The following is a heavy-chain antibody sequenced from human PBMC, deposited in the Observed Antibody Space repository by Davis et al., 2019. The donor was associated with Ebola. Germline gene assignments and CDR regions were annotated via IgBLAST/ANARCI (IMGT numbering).Heavy chain of an antibody. Sequence: AASVKVSCKTSGYTFTGYYIHWVRQAPGQGLEWMGRINPNSGGTKCAQKFQDRVTMTRDTSISTAYMELTRLRTDDTAMYYCARVACSGGSCYSYDYWGQGTLVTVSS. D-gene: IGHD2-15*01. CDR1: GYTFTGYY. J-gene: IGHJ4*02. CDR3: ARVACSGGSCYSYDY. V-gene: IGHV1-2*06. CDR2: INPNSGGT.